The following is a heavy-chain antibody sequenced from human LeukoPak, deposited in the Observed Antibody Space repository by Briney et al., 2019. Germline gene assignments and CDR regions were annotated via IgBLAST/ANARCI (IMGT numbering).Heavy chain of an antibody. CDR1: VFTCSSYL. CDR3: ARGGGDY. J-gene: IGHJ4*02. D-gene: IGHD3-10*01. CDR2: ISSDASSA. V-gene: IGHV3-74*01. Sequence: PGGSRRLSCAAAVFTCSSYLKHCVRQAPGKWLWWVSRISSDASSASYADCVKGRFPICKNNIKDALYLQMNSLRAEDTAVYYCARGGGDYWGQGTLVTVSS.